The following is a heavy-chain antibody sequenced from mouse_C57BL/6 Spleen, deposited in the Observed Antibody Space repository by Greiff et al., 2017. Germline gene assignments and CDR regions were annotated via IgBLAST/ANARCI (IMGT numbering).Heavy chain of an antibody. V-gene: IGHV1-64*01. CDR2: IHPNSGST. CDR1: GYTFTSYW. D-gene: IGHD2-1*01. CDR3: ARGNYLGFDY. J-gene: IGHJ2*01. Sequence: QVQLQQPGAELVKPGASVTLSCTASGYTFTSYWMHWVQQRPGQGLEWIGMIHPNSGSTNYNEKFKSKATLTVDKSSSTAYMQLSSLTSEDSAVYYCARGNYLGFDYWGQGTTLTVSS.